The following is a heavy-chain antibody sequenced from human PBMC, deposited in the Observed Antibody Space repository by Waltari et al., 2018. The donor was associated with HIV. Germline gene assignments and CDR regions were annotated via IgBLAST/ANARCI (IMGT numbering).Heavy chain of an antibody. D-gene: IGHD3-10*01. CDR2: INHSGST. CDR3: ARYYYGSGSPTFDY. J-gene: IGHJ4*02. Sequence: QVQLQQWGAGLLKPSETLSLTCAVYGGSFSGYYWSWLRQPPGKGLEWIGEINHSGSTNYNPSLKSRVTILVDTSKNQFSLKLSSVTAADTAVYYCARYYYGSGSPTFDYWGQGTLVTVSS. V-gene: IGHV4-34*01. CDR1: GGSFSGYY.